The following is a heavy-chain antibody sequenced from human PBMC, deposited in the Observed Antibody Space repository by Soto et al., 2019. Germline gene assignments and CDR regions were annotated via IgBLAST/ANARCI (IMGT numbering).Heavy chain of an antibody. V-gene: IGHV1-58*01. J-gene: IGHJ6*02. CDR1: GFTFTSSA. CDR3: AADIPTMVVYYYGMDV. D-gene: IGHD3-10*01. CDR2: IVVGSGNT. Sequence: SVKVSCKASGFTFTSSAVQWVRQARGQRLEWIGWIVVGSGNTNYAQKFQERVTITRDMSTSTAYMELSSLRSEDTAVYYCAADIPTMVVYYYGMDVWGQGTTVTVSS.